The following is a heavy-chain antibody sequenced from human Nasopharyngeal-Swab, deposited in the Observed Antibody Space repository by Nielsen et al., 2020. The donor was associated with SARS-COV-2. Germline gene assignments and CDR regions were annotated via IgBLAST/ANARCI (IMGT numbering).Heavy chain of an antibody. Sequence: GSLKISCTGSGYSFTSYWIGWVRQMPGKGLEWMGIIYPGDSDTRYSPSFQGQVTISADKSISTAYLQWSSLKASDTAMYYCARLIRSQGYYYYMDVWGKGTTVTVSS. CDR2: IYPGDSDT. CDR3: ARLIRSQGYYYYMDV. V-gene: IGHV5-51*01. CDR1: GYSFTSYW. D-gene: IGHD3-16*01. J-gene: IGHJ6*03.